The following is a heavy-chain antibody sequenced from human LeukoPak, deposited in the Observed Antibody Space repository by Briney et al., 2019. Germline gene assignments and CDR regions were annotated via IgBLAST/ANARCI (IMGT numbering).Heavy chain of an antibody. V-gene: IGHV3-74*01. D-gene: IGHD6-25*01. CDR2: INIHRSST. Sequence: SGINIHRSSTSYADSVKGGFTISRENAKKTVHLQRNSLRAEDTAVYYCARDFVETAYWGQGTLVTVSS. CDR3: ARDFVETAY. J-gene: IGHJ4*02.